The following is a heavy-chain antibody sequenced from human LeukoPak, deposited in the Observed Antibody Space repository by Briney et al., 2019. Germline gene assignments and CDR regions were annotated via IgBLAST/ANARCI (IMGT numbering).Heavy chain of an antibody. D-gene: IGHD2-15*01. CDR3: ARTLSVVAATNWFDP. V-gene: IGHV4-39*07. J-gene: IGHJ5*02. Sequence: PSETLSLTCTVSGGSISSSSYYWGWIRQPPGKGLEWIGSIYYSGSTYYNPSLKSRVTISVDTSRNQFSLKLSSVTAADTAVYYCARTLSVVAATNWFDPWGQGTLVTVSS. CDR2: IYYSGST. CDR1: GGSISSSSYY.